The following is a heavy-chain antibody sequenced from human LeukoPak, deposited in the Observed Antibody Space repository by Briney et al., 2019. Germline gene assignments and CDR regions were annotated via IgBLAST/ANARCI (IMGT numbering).Heavy chain of an antibody. D-gene: IGHD2-2*01. V-gene: IGHV1-18*01. J-gene: IGHJ4*02. Sequence: GASVKVSCKASGYTFTSYGISWVRQAPGQGLEWMGWISAYNGNTNYAQKLRGRVTMTTDTSTSTAYMELRSLRSDDTAVYYCARGPKDIVVVPAAPQGDYWGQGTLVTVSS. CDR1: GYTFTSYG. CDR2: ISAYNGNT. CDR3: ARGPKDIVVVPAAPQGDY.